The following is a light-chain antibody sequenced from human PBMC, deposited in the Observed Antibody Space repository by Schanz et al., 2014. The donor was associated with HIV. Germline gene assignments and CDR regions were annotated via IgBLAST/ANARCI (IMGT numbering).Light chain of an antibody. CDR2: SDR. CDR3: LSYDIGLSSYV. V-gene: IGLV1-47*02. J-gene: IGLJ1*01. CDR1: SSNIGFNY. Sequence: QSVLTQPPSASGTPGQRVTISCSGSSSNIGFNYVYWYQQFPGTAPKLLIYSDRLRPSGVPARFSGSKSGPSSSLAITGLQAEDEGDYYCLSYDIGLSSYVFGAGTKLTVL.